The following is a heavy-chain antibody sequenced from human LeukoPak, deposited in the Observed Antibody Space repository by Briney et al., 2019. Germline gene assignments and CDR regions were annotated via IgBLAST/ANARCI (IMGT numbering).Heavy chain of an antibody. J-gene: IGHJ5*02. Sequence: ASVKLSCKASGYTGTGYYMHWGRQAPGQGLEWMGWINPNSGGTNYAQKFQGSLTMTRDTSISTASMALSRLRSDHTAVYYCARDTYYYDSSGMRFDPWGQGTLVTVSS. CDR2: INPNSGGT. CDR1: GYTGTGYY. V-gene: IGHV1-2*02. D-gene: IGHD3-22*01. CDR3: ARDTYYYDSSGMRFDP.